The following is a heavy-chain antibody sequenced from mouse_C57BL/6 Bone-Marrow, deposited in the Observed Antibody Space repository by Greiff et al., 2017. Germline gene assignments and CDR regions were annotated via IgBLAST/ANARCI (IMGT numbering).Heavy chain of an antibody. CDR2: IYPRSGNT. Sequence: VQLQQSGAELARPGASVKLSCKASGYTFTSYGIRWVKQRTGQGLEWIGEIYPRSGNTYYNEKFKGKATLTADKSSSTAYLQLSSLTSEDTAVYYCTTKGYDGGWYFDVWGTGTTVTVSS. CDR3: TTKGYDGGWYFDV. V-gene: IGHV1-81*01. J-gene: IGHJ1*03. CDR1: GYTFTSYG. D-gene: IGHD2-2*01.